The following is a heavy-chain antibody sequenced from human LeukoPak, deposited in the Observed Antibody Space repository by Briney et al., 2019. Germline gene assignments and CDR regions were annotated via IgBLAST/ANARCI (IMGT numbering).Heavy chain of an antibody. CDR3: ATPLGY. J-gene: IGHJ4*02. V-gene: IGHV3-23*01. CDR2: ISGSRGST. Sequence: GSLRLSGAAAGFTFSRDAMSGVRQAAGRGLGWGAAISGSRGSTYYADSVKGRFTIPRHNSKNTLYLQINSLRAEDTAVYYSATPLGYWGQGTLVTVSS. CDR1: GFTFSRDA.